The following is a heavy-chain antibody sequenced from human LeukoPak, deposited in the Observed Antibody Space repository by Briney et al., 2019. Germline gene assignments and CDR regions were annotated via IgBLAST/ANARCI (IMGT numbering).Heavy chain of an antibody. CDR2: INAGNGNT. CDR1: GYTFTSYA. Sequence: ASVKVSCKASGYTFTSYAMHWVRQAPGQRHEWMGWINAGNGNTKYSQKFQGRATITRDTSASTAYMELSSLRSEDTAVYYCARGFILYDFWSGYSPYGMDVWGQGTTVTVSS. D-gene: IGHD3/OR15-3a*01. J-gene: IGHJ6*02. V-gene: IGHV1-3*01. CDR3: ARGFILYDFWSGYSPYGMDV.